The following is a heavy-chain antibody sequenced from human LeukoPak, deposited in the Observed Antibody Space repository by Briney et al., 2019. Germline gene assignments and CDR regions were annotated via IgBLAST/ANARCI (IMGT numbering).Heavy chain of an antibody. J-gene: IGHJ4*02. Sequence: GGSLRLSCAASGFTFSSYWMSWVRQAPGKGLEWVANIKQDGSEKYYVDSVKGRFTISRDNTKNSLYLQMNSLRAEDTAVYHCARGYYYGSGSYFDYWGQGTLVTVSS. D-gene: IGHD3-10*01. V-gene: IGHV3-7*02. CDR2: IKQDGSEK. CDR3: ARGYYYGSGSYFDY. CDR1: GFTFSSYW.